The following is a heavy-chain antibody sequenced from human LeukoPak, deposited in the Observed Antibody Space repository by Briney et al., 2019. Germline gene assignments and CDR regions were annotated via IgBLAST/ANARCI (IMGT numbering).Heavy chain of an antibody. D-gene: IGHD1-26*01. J-gene: IGHJ3*02. V-gene: IGHV3-21*01. CDR2: ISSSSSYI. CDR3: ARDEGWDPNAFDI. CDR1: GFTFSSYS. Sequence: GGSLRLSCAASGFTFSSYSMTWVRQAPGKGLEWVSSISSSSSYIYYADSVKGRFTISRDNAKNSLYLQMNSLRAEDTAVYYCARDEGWDPNAFDIWGQGTMVTVSS.